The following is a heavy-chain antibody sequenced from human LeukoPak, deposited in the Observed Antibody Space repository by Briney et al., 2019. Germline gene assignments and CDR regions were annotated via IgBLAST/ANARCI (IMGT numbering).Heavy chain of an antibody. V-gene: IGHV4-30-2*01. Sequence: SQTLSLTCAVSGGSISSGGYSWSWIRQPPGKGLEWIGYIYHSGSTYYNPSLKSRVTISVDRSKNQFSLKLSSVTAADTAVYYCASAGRGYYYDSSGYALQHWGQGTLVTVSS. CDR3: ASAGRGYYYDSSGYALQH. CDR2: IYHSGST. CDR1: GGSISSGGYS. D-gene: IGHD3-22*01. J-gene: IGHJ1*01.